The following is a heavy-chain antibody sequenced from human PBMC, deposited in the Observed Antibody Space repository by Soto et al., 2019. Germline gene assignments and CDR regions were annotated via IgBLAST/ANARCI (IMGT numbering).Heavy chain of an antibody. V-gene: IGHV3-23*01. CDR1: GFTFSSYA. J-gene: IGHJ6*02. CDR2: ISGSGGST. CDR3: AKGAILLWFGEGGMDV. D-gene: IGHD3-10*01. Sequence: GGSLRLSCAASGFTFSSYAMSWVRQAPGKGLEWVSAISGSGGSTYYADSVKGRFTISRDNSKNTLYLQMNSLRAEDTAVYYCAKGAILLWFGEGGMDVWGQGTTVTVSS.